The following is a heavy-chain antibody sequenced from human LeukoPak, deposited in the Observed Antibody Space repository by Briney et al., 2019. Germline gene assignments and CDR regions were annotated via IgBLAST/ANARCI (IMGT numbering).Heavy chain of an antibody. V-gene: IGHV1-2*04. J-gene: IGHJ4*02. CDR2: MNPNSGGT. CDR3: ARGGSSWTLFFDY. CDR1: GYTFTSYD. D-gene: IGHD6-13*01. Sequence: GASVKVSYKASGYTFTSYDINWVRQATGQGLEWMGWMNPNSGGTNYAQKFQGWVTMTRDTSISTAYMELSRLRSDDTAVYYCARGGSSWTLFFDYWGQGTLVTVSS.